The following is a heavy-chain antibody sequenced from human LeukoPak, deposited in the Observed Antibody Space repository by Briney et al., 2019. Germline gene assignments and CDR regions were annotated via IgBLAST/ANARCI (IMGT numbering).Heavy chain of an antibody. Sequence: GGSLRLSCAASGFTFSTYSVNWVRQAPGKGLEWVSSISSSSSSIFYADSVKGRFTISRDNSKNTLHLQMNSLRPEDTAVYYCASLYYYDSSGDNAFDIWGPGTMVTVSS. J-gene: IGHJ3*02. D-gene: IGHD3-22*01. CDR3: ASLYYYDSSGDNAFDI. V-gene: IGHV3-21*01. CDR1: GFTFSTYS. CDR2: ISSSSSSI.